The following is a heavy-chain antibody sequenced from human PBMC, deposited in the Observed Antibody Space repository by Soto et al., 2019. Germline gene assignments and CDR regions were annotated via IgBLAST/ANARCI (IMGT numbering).Heavy chain of an antibody. CDR3: ARWGEPISFGRFGP. J-gene: IGHJ5*02. Sequence: QVQLVETGGGVVQPGTSLRLSCEASGLIFSSYGMHWVRQAPGKGLEWVAGIWYDGSIEYYADSVKGPFTVSRDNTKNTLFPQMNSLRVEDTAVYYCARWGEPISFGRFGPWGQGTLVTVSS. CDR2: IWYDGSIE. CDR1: GLIFSSYG. D-gene: IGHD3-16*01. V-gene: IGHV3-33*01.